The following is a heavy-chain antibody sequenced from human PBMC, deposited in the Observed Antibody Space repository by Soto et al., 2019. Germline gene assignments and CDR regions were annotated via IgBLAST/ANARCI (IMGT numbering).Heavy chain of an antibody. CDR1: GGSTSTSKC. J-gene: IGHJ4*02. Sequence: SETLSLTCAVSGGSTSTSKCSCYFCRPPGKGLEWIGEVYRTGSTNYNPSLESRVIGSVDKSKNQFSLKLTSVTAADTAVYYCARARATIAAAAIFDYWGQGTLVTVS. D-gene: IGHD6-13*01. V-gene: IGHV4-4*02. CDR2: VYRTGST. CDR3: ARARATIAAAAIFDY.